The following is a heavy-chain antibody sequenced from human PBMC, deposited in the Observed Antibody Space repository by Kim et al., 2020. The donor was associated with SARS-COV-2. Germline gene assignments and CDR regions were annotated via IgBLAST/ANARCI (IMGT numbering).Heavy chain of an antibody. CDR1: GYTFTGYY. CDR3: ARAGVVVITPYDAFDI. V-gene: IGHV1-2*02. CDR2: INPNSGGT. J-gene: IGHJ3*02. D-gene: IGHD3-22*01. Sequence: ASVKVSCKASGYTFTGYYMHWVRQAPGQGLEWMGWINPNSGGTNYAQKFQGRVTMTRDTSISTAYMELSRLRSDDTAVYYCARAGVVVITPYDAFDIWGQGTMVTVSS.